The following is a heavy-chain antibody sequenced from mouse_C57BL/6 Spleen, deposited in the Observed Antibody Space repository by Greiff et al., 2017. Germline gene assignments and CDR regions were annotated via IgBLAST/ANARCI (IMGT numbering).Heavy chain of an antibody. CDR1: GFSLSTFGMG. D-gene: IGHD2-3*01. V-gene: IGHV8-8*01. Sequence: QVTLKVCGPGILQPSQTLSLTCSFSGFSLSTFGMGVGWIRQPSGQGLEWLAHIWWDDDKYYNPALKSPPSISKPTSKNQVFLKIANVDTADTATYYSARIDGGGYYGGSMDYWGQGTSVTVSS. CDR3: ARIDGGGYYGGSMDY. CDR2: IWWDDDK. J-gene: IGHJ4*01.